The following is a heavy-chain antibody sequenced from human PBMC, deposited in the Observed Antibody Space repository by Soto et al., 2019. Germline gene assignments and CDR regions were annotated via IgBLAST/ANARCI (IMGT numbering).Heavy chain of an antibody. V-gene: IGHV3-30*18. CDR1: GFTFSDDG. Sequence: PGGSLRLSCAAAGFTFSDDGMRWVRQAPGKGLEWVASISHHGIRSHYADAVMGRCSISIDSVKKMVYLHLSGLRVEETAIYYCAKAWVGRRNHYQFDYWGQGTAVTVSS. D-gene: IGHD3-10*01. CDR3: AKAWVGRRNHYQFDY. CDR2: ISHHGIRS. J-gene: IGHJ4*02.